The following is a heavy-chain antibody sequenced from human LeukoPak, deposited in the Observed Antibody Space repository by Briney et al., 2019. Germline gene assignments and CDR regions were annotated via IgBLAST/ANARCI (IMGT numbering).Heavy chain of an antibody. CDR2: IYYSGST. D-gene: IGHD2-8*01. Sequence: SETLSLTCTVSGDSISSSSYYWGWIRQPPGKGLEWIGSIYYSGSTYYNPSLKSRVTISVDTSKNQFSLKLSSVTAADTAVYYCAQYGAAYYFDYWGQGTLVTVSS. J-gene: IGHJ4*02. CDR1: GDSISSSSYY. CDR3: AQYGAAYYFDY. V-gene: IGHV4-39*07.